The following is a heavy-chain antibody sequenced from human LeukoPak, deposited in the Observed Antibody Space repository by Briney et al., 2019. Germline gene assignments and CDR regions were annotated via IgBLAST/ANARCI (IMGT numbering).Heavy chain of an antibody. CDR1: GFTFSNYE. V-gene: IGHV3-48*03. D-gene: IGHD6-19*01. CDR3: ARATGQWLVRGFDY. CDR2: IGSSGTTI. J-gene: IGHJ4*02. Sequence: PGGSLGLSCAASGFTFSNYEMNWVRQAPGKGLEWVSYIGSSGTTIYYADSVKGRFTISRDNAKNSLYLQMSSLRAEDTAVYYCARATGQWLVRGFDYWGRGTLVTVSS.